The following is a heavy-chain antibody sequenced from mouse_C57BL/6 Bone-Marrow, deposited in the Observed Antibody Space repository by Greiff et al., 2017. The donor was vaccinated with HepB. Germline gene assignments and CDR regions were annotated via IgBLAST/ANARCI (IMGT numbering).Heavy chain of an antibody. CDR3: ARSLLCYFDY. CDR1: GYTFTDYY. J-gene: IGHJ2*01. Sequence: LQQSGAELVRPGASVKLSCKASGYTFTDYYINWVKQRPGQGLEWIARIYPGSGNTYYNEKFKGKATLTAEKSSSTAYMQLSSLTSEDSAVYFCARSLLCYFDYWGQGTTLTVSS. D-gene: IGHD2-10*01. CDR2: IYPGSGNT. V-gene: IGHV1-76*01.